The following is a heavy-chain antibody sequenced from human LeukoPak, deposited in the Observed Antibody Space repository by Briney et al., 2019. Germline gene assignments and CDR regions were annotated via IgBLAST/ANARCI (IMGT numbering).Heavy chain of an antibody. Sequence: SQTLSLTCTVSGGSFSANYWSWIRQPPRGGAEWIGEINHTGRTNYNPSLKSRVTISVDMSKNQFSLKLSSVTAADTAVYYCARVGYISGWYPFDFWGLGTLVTVSS. J-gene: IGHJ4*02. D-gene: IGHD6-19*01. CDR1: GGSFSANY. V-gene: IGHV4-34*01. CDR3: ARVGYISGWYPFDF. CDR2: INHTGRT.